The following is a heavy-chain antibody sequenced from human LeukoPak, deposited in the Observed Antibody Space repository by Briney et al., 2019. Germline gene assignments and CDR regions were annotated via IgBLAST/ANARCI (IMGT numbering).Heavy chain of an antibody. J-gene: IGHJ6*03. Sequence: SETLSLTCAVYGGSFSGYYWSWVRQPPGKGLEWIGEINHSGSTNYNPSLKSRVTIPVDTSKNQFSLKLSSVTAADTAVYYCARLRSPGGIAARRRGLYYYYMDVWGKGTTVTVSS. CDR2: INHSGST. CDR1: GGSFSGYY. CDR3: ARLRSPGGIAARRRGLYYYYMDV. D-gene: IGHD6-6*01. V-gene: IGHV4-34*01.